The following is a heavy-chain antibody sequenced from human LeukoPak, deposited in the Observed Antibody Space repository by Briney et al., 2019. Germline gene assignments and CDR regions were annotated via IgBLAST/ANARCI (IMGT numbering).Heavy chain of an antibody. CDR1: GVTFSSYA. D-gene: IGHD2-15*01. J-gene: IGHJ4*02. CDR2: ISGSGGTT. V-gene: IGHV3-23*01. Sequence: GGSLRLSCAASGVTFSSYAMSWVRQAPGKGLEWGSVISGSGGTTYYADSVKGRFTISRDNSKNTLYLQMSSLRAEDTAVYYCAKKAGSRTDQYPLDYWGQGTLVTVSS. CDR3: AKKAGSRTDQYPLDY.